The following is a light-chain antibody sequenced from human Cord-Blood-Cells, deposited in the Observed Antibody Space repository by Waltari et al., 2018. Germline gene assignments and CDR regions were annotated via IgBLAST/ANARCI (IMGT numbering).Light chain of an antibody. CDR2: EVS. J-gene: IGLJ3*02. Sequence: QSALTQPASVSGSPGQSITISCTGTSSDVGGYNYVSWYQQHPGKAPKLMHYEVSNRPSGVSNRFSGSKSGNTASLTISGLQAEDEADYYCSSYTSSSTWVFGGGTKLTVL. V-gene: IGLV2-14*01. CDR1: SSDVGGYNY. CDR3: SSYTSSSTWV.